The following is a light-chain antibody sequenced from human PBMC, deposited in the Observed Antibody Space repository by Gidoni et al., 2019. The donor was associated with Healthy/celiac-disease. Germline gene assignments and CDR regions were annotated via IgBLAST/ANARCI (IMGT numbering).Light chain of an antibody. J-gene: IGKJ5*01. CDR2: AAS. CDR1: QGISSY. CDR3: QQRNSYPLT. Sequence: IQLPQSPSFLSASVGDRVTITCRASQGISSYIAWYQQKPGKAPKLLIYAASTLQSGVPSRFSGSGSGSEFTLTISSLQPEDFATYYFQQRNSYPLTFGQGTRLEIK. V-gene: IGKV1-9*01.